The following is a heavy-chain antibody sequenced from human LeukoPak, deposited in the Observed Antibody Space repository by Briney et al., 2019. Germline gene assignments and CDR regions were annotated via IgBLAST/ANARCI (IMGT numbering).Heavy chain of an antibody. CDR3: ARSDYGGNSAADY. CDR1: GGSFSGYY. Sequence: PSETLSLTCAVYGGSFSGYYWSWIRQPPGKGLEWSGEINHSGSTNYNPSLKSRVTISVDTSKNQFSLKLSSVTAADTAVYYCARSDYGGNSAADYWGQGTLVTVSS. D-gene: IGHD4-23*01. V-gene: IGHV4-34*01. J-gene: IGHJ4*02. CDR2: INHSGST.